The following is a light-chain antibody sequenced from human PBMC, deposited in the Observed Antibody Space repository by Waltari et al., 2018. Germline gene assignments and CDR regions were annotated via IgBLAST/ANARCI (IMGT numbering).Light chain of an antibody. CDR3: QQHNSYSYT. CDR2: QAS. V-gene: IGKV1-5*03. CDR1: QSDSRG. J-gene: IGKJ2*01. Sequence: DIQMTQSPSTLSASVGDRVTITCRARQSDSRGLAWYQQKPGRAPKLLIYQASTLHTGVHERFSGSRYGTEFTLTINRLQPDDCATYYCQQHNSYSYTFGQGTNLEIK.